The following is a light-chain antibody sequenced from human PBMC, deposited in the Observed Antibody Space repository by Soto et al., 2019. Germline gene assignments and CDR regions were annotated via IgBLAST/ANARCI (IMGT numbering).Light chain of an antibody. CDR3: RSYDSSLSGYV. CDR2: ASG. CDR1: SSNIGASSD. V-gene: IGLV1-40*01. J-gene: IGLJ1*01. Sequence: QSVLTQPPSVSGTPGQRDTISHAGSSSNIGASSDVHWYQQLPGTAPKVVIYASGNRPSGVPDRFSGSKCGTSASLAIAGLQAEDEADYYCRSYDSSLSGYVFGTGTKVTVL.